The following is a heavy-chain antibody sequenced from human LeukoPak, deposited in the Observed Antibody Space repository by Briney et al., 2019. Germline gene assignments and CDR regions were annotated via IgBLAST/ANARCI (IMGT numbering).Heavy chain of an antibody. V-gene: IGHV3-33*01. CDR3: AFEIGRSQGAFDI. CDR1: GFTFSKYA. D-gene: IGHD1-26*01. J-gene: IGHJ3*02. Sequence: GRSLRLSCAASGFTFSKYAMHWVRQTPGKGLEWVTAIWNDGSDENYADSVKGRFTISSDNSKNTLYLQMNSLRAEDTAVYYCAFEIGRSQGAFDIWCQGTMITVSS. CDR2: IWNDGSDE.